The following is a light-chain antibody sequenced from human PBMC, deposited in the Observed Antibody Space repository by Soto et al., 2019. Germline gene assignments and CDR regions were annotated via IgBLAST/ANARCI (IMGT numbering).Light chain of an antibody. V-gene: IGKV3-20*01. CDR3: QQYDVSRGT. Sequence: EIVLTQSPGTLSLSPGERATLSCRASQSVSSNYLAWYQQKPGQAPRLLISGVSTRATGIPDRFSGSGSGTDFTLTISRLEPEDFAVYYCQQYDVSRGTFGPGTIVDVK. CDR2: GVS. J-gene: IGKJ3*01. CDR1: QSVSSNY.